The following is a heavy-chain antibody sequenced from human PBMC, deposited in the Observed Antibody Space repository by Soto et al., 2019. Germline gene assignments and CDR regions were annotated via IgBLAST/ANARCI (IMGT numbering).Heavy chain of an antibody. J-gene: IGHJ6*02. CDR2: ITTAGDT. Sequence: GGSLRLSCAASGFTFSNYDMHWVRQVTGKGLEWVSGITTAGDTYYPDSVKGRFTISREKAKNSLYLQMNSLSAGDTAVYYCARELHGGSYGMDVWGQGTTVTVSS. CDR1: GFTFSNYD. CDR3: ARELHGGSYGMDV. V-gene: IGHV3-13*01.